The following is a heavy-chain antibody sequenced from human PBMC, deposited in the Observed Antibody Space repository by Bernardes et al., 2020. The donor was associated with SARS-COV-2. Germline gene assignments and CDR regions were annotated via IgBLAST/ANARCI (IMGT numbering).Heavy chain of an antibody. CDR1: GGSINYYY. Sequence: SETLSLTCTVSGGSINYYYWSWIRQSPGKELEWIGYVYYSGSTDYNPSLRSRVTISVDTSKNQFSLRLTSVTAADTAVYYCSRHGRDCANGGSKTNYYNALSVWGQGTTVSVSS. V-gene: IGHV4-59*08. CDR3: SRHGRDCANGGSKTNYYNALSV. D-gene: IGHD2-8*01. J-gene: IGHJ6*02. CDR2: VYYSGST.